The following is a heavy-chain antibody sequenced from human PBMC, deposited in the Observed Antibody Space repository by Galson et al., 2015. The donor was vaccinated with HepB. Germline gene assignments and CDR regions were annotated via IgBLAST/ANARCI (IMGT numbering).Heavy chain of an antibody. CDR2: ISWNSGSI. J-gene: IGHJ4*02. CDR1: GFTFSSYA. V-gene: IGHV3-9*01. CDR3: AKDMGGSPDY. D-gene: IGHD1-26*01. Sequence: SLRLSCAASGFTFSSYAMTWVRQAPGKGLEWVSGISWNSGSIGYADSVKGRFTISRDNAKNSLYLQMNSLRAEDTALYYCAKDMGGSPDYWGQGTLVTVSS.